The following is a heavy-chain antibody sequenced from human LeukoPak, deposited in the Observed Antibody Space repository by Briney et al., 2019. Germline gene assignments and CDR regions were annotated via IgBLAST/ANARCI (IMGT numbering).Heavy chain of an antibody. Sequence: KPSETLSLTCAAYGGSFSGYYWSWIRQPPGKGLEWIGEINHSGSTNYNPSLKSRVTISVDTSKNQFSLKLSSVTAADTAVYYCARGGLRYDFWSGYSNTYYFDYWGQGTLVTVSS. CDR3: ARGGLRYDFWSGYSNTYYFDY. J-gene: IGHJ4*02. V-gene: IGHV4-34*01. CDR2: INHSGST. D-gene: IGHD3-3*01. CDR1: GGSFSGYY.